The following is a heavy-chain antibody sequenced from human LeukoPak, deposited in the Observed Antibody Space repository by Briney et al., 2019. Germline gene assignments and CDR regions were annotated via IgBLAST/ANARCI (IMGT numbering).Heavy chain of an antibody. D-gene: IGHD2-15*01. V-gene: IGHV4-4*07. CDR2: IYTSGST. Sequence: SETLSLTCTVSGGSIGSYYWSWIRQPAGKGLEWIGRIYTSGSTNYNPSLKSRVTMSVDTSKNQFSLKLSSVTAADTAVYYCAREPTYYCSGGSCYFVDYWGQGTLVTVSS. J-gene: IGHJ4*02. CDR1: GGSIGSYY. CDR3: AREPTYYCSGGSCYFVDY.